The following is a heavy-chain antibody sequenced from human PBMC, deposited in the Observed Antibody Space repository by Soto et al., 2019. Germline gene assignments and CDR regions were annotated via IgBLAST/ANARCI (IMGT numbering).Heavy chain of an antibody. CDR1: GYTLTELS. V-gene: IGHV1-24*01. J-gene: IGHJ6*02. CDR3: APVHHTSSSLYYYYGMDD. CDR2: FDPEDGET. Sequence: ASVKISCKVSGYTLTELSMHWVRQAPGKGLEWMGGFDPEDGETIYAQKFQGRVTMTEDTSTDTAYMELSSLRSEDTAVYYCAPVHHTSSSLYYYYGMDDGRQVT. D-gene: IGHD6-6*01.